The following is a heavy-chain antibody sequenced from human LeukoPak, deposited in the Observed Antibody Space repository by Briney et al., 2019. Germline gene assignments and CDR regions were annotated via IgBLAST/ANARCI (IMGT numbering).Heavy chain of an antibody. CDR2: VWYDGTNK. D-gene: IGHD4-23*01. CDR1: GFIFSSYG. J-gene: IGHJ6*02. CDR3: AGKGYYYYGMDV. Sequence: GRSLRLPCAASGFIFSSYGMHWVRQAPGKGLEWVAVVWYDGTNKYYADSVKGRFTISRDNSKNTLYLQMNSLRAEDTAVYYCAGKGYYYYGMDVWGQGTTVTVSS. V-gene: IGHV3-33*01.